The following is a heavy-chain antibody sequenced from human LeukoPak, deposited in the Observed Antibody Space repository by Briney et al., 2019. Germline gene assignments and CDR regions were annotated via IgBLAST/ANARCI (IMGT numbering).Heavy chain of an antibody. V-gene: IGHV4-61*02. CDR3: ARGPQGYCSSTSCYKYYYYYMDV. CDR2: IYTSGST. Sequence: SQTLSLTCTVSGGSISSGSYYWSWIRQPAGKGLERIGRIYTSGSTNYNPSLKSRVTISVDTSKNQFSLKLSSVTAADTAVYYCARGPQGYCSSTSCYKYYYYYMDVWGKGTTVTVSS. J-gene: IGHJ6*03. D-gene: IGHD2-2*02. CDR1: GGSISSGSYY.